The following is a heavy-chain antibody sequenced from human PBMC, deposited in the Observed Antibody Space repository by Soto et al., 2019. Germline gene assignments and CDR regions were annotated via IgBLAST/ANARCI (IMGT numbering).Heavy chain of an antibody. CDR2: IIPILGIA. V-gene: IGHV1-69*08. Sequence: QVQLVQSGAEVKKPGSSVKVSCKASGGTFSSYTISWVRQAPGQGLEWMGRIIPILGIANYAQKFQGRVTFTADKSTSTAYMELSSLRSEDTAVYYCVREEYYYGSGAFFDYWGQGTLVTVSS. J-gene: IGHJ4*02. CDR1: GGTFSSYT. D-gene: IGHD3-10*01. CDR3: VREEYYYGSGAFFDY.